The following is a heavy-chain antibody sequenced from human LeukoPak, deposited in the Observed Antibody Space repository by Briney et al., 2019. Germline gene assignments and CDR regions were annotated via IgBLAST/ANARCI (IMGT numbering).Heavy chain of an antibody. CDR3: ATSWGPDTSTSRWGRDGVDV. Sequence: GGSLRLSCAASGFTFSSYAMSWVRQAPGKGLEWVSAISKSGGNTYYADSVKGRFTISRDNSKNTQYLQMNSLRAEDTAVYYCATSWGPDTSTSRWGRDGVDVWGQGTTVTVSS. J-gene: IGHJ6*02. CDR1: GFTFSSYA. CDR2: ISKSGGNT. V-gene: IGHV3-23*01. D-gene: IGHD3-16*01.